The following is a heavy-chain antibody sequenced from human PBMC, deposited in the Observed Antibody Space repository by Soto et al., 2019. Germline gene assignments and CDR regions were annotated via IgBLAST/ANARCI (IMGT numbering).Heavy chain of an antibody. CDR3: AKTTGWYDAFDI. D-gene: IGHD6-19*01. CDR2: ISSSGTNT. CDR1: GFTFSDYY. V-gene: IGHV3-11*01. Sequence: GSLRLSCAASGFTFSDYYMSWIRQAPGKGLEWVSYISSSGTNTYYADSVKGRFTISRDNSKNTLYLQMNSLRAEDTAVYYCAKTTGWYDAFDICGQGTMVT. J-gene: IGHJ3*02.